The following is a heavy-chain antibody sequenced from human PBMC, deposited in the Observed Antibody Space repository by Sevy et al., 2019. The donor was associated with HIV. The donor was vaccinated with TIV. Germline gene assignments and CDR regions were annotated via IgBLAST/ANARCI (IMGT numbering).Heavy chain of an antibody. CDR2: MNPNSGNT. Sequence: ASVKVSCKASGYTFTSYDINWVRQATGQGLEWMGWMNPNSGNTGYAQKFQGRVTITRKTSIRAAYMKLSSLRSDDTAVDYCAGGKLGQVLGFGELLRPNMDFWGQGTTVTVSS. J-gene: IGHJ6*02. V-gene: IGHV1-8*03. D-gene: IGHD3-10*01. CDR3: AGGKLGQVLGFGELLRPNMDF. CDR1: GYTFTSYD.